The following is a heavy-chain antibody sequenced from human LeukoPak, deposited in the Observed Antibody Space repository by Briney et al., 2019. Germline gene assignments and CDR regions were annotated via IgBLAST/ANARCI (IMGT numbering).Heavy chain of an antibody. CDR2: ISYDGSNK. CDR3: AKATGDWFDP. D-gene: IGHD2-8*02. V-gene: IGHV3-30*18. CDR1: GFTFSSYG. Sequence: GGSLRLSCAVSGFTFSSYGMHWVRQAPGKGLEWVAVISYDGSNKYYADSVKGRFTISRDNSKNTLYLQMNSLRAEDTAVYYCAKATGDWFDPWGQGTLVTVSS. J-gene: IGHJ5*02.